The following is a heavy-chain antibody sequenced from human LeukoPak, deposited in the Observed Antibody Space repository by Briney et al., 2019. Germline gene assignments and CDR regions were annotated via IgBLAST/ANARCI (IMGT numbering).Heavy chain of an antibody. J-gene: IGHJ4*02. V-gene: IGHV5-51*01. CDR2: IYPGDSDT. CDR1: GSSFTSYW. Sequence: GESLNISCKDSGSSFTSYWIGWVRQLPGKGLEWMGIIYPGDSDTRYSPSFQGQVTISADKSINTAYLQWSSLKASDTAIYYCARRGEAMDPFDYWGQGTLVTVSS. CDR3: ARRGEAMDPFDY. D-gene: IGHD5-18*01.